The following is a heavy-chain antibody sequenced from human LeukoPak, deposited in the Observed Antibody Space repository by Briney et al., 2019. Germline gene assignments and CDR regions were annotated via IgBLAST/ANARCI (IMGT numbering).Heavy chain of an antibody. CDR2: TYYRSTWYN. Sequence: SQTLSLTCAISGDSVSSNSVTWNWIRQSPSRSLEWLGGTYYRSTWYNDYAVSVRGRITVNPDTTNNQFSLHLNSVTPEATAAYYSAIRLTQYHYFPPWGQGILVTVSS. CDR1: GDSVSSNSVT. CDR3: AIRLTQYHYFPP. V-gene: IGHV6-1*01. J-gene: IGHJ5*02. D-gene: IGHD2-2*01.